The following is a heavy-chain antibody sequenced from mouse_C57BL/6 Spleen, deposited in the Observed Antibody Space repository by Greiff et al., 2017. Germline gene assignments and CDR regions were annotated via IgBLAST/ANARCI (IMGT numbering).Heavy chain of an antibody. Sequence: QVQLQQSGAELVRPGASVTLSCKASGYTFTDYEMHWVKQTPVHGLEWIGAIDPETGGTAYNQKFKGKAILTADKSSSTAYLELRSLTSEDSAVDYCSYGNKDYYAMDYWGQGTSVTVSS. J-gene: IGHJ4*01. CDR2: IDPETGGT. D-gene: IGHD2-1*01. CDR3: SYGNKDYYAMDY. V-gene: IGHV1-15*01. CDR1: GYTFTDYE.